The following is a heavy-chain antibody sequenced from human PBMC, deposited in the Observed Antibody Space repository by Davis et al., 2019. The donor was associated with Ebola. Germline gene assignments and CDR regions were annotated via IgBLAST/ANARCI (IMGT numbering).Heavy chain of an antibody. CDR1: GFTFNDYA. D-gene: IGHD3-16*01. Sequence: SLRLSCAASGFTFNDYAMHWVRQVPGKGLEWVSGISWNSDNIGYAESVKGRFTISRDNSKNTLYLQMKSLRAEDTAVYYCARDRPLDFFFGDYYGMDVWGQGTTVTVSS. CDR3: ARDRPLDFFFGDYYGMDV. CDR2: ISWNSDNI. J-gene: IGHJ6*02. V-gene: IGHV3-9*01.